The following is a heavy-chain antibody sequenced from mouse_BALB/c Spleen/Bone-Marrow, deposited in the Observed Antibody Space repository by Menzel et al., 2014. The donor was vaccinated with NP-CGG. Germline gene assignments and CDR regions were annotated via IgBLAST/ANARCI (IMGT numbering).Heavy chain of an antibody. J-gene: IGHJ4*01. CDR3: ARDRGYDSYYAMDY. V-gene: IGHV2-6-7*01. Sequence: QVQLQQPGPGLVAPSQSLSITCTVSGFSLXGYGLNWVRQPPGKGLEWLGMIWGDGSTDYNSALKSRLSISKDNSKSQVFLKMNSLQTDDTARYYCARDRGYDSYYAMDYWGQGTSVTVSS. D-gene: IGHD2-2*01. CDR2: IWGDGST. CDR1: GFSLXGYG.